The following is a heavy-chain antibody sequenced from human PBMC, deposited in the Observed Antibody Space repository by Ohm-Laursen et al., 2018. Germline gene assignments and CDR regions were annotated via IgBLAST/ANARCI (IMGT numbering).Heavy chain of an antibody. CDR3: ASVWQQLVDY. CDR1: GFTFGDYA. V-gene: IGHV3-49*03. CDR2: IRSKAYGGTT. D-gene: IGHD6-13*01. Sequence: SLRLSCSASGFTFGDYAMSWFRQAPGKGLEWVGFIRSKAYGGTTEYAASVKGRFTISRDDSKSIAYLQMNSLRAEDTAVYYCASVWQQLVDYWGQGTLVTVSS. J-gene: IGHJ4*02.